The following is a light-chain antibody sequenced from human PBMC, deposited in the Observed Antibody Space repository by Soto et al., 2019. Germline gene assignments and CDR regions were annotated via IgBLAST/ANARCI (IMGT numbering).Light chain of an antibody. CDR1: QSVSSD. V-gene: IGKV3-15*01. CDR3: QQYNNWPPYT. J-gene: IGKJ2*01. Sequence: EIVMTQSPATLSVSPGDRVTLSCRASQSVSSDLAWYQQRPGQAPRLLIYGASTRATGIPARFSGTGSGTEFPLTISSLQSEDFAIYSCQQYNNWPPYTFGQGTKVDIK. CDR2: GAS.